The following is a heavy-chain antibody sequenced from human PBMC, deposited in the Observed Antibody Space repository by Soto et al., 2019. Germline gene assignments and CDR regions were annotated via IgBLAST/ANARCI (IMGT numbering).Heavy chain of an antibody. CDR3: AKDVWFGESESPNFEY. J-gene: IGHJ4*02. CDR2: ISKDGSNK. CDR1: GFTFSNYD. Sequence: QVQLVESGGGVVQPGRSLRLSCAASGFTFSNYDMNWVRQAPGKGLEWVAIISKDGSNKYYVDSVKGRFTISRDNSKNTLYLKMNRLRVEDTAVYYCAKDVWFGESESPNFEYWGQGSLVTVSS. V-gene: IGHV3-30*18. D-gene: IGHD3-10*01.